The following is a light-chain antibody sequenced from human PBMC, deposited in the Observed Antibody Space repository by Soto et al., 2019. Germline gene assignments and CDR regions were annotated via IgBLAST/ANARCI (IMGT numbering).Light chain of an antibody. CDR3: KQYYNHGET. CDR1: QGISSY. CDR2: AAS. V-gene: IGKV1-8*01. J-gene: IGKJ1*01. Sequence: AIRMTQSPSSFSASTGDRVTITCRASQGISSYLAWYQQKPGKAPKLLIYAASTLQSGVPSRFSGSGSGTDFTLTISCLQSEDFATYYCKQYYNHGETFGQGTKVDIK.